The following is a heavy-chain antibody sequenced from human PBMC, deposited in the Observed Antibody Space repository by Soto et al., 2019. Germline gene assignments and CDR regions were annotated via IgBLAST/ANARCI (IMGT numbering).Heavy chain of an antibody. CDR3: ARAHSSYYPFLLFDY. D-gene: IGHD1-26*01. V-gene: IGHV3-48*03. J-gene: IGHJ4*02. Sequence: PGGSLRLSCAASGFTFSSYEMNWVRQAPGKGLEWVSYISSSGSTIYYADSVKGRFTISRDNAKNSLYLQMNSLRAEDTAVYYCARAHSSYYPFLLFDYWGQGTLVTVSS. CDR2: ISSSGSTI. CDR1: GFTFSSYE.